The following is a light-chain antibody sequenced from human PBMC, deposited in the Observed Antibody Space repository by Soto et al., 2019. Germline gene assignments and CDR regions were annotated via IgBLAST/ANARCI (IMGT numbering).Light chain of an antibody. CDR2: DVS. V-gene: IGLV2-14*01. Sequence: QSALTQPRSVSGSPGQSVTISCTGTSSDVGGYNYVSWYQQHPGKAPKLMIYDVSYRPSGISNRFSGSKSDNTASLTISGLHAEDEADYYCSSYTTSSTLVFGTGTKLTVL. J-gene: IGLJ1*01. CDR1: SSDVGGYNY. CDR3: SSYTTSSTLV.